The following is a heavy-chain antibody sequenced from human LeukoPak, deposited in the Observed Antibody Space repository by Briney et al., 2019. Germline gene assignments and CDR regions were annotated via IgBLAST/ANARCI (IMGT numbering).Heavy chain of an antibody. J-gene: IGHJ5*02. CDR1: GFTFSSYS. Sequence: GGSLRLSCAASGFTFSSYSMNWVRQAPGKGLEWVSSISSSSSYIYYADSVKGRLTISRDNAKNSLYLQMNSLRAEDTAVYYCARAGKQLVRVNWFDPWGQGTLVTVSS. D-gene: IGHD6-13*01. CDR2: ISSSSSYI. CDR3: ARAGKQLVRVNWFDP. V-gene: IGHV3-21*01.